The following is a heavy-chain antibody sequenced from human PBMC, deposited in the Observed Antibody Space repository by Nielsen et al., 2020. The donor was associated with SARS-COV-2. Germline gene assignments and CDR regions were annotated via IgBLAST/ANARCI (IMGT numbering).Heavy chain of an antibody. J-gene: IGHJ6*02. CDR2: ISGSGGST. Sequence: GESLKISCAASGFTFSSYAMSWVRQAPGKGLEWVSAISGSGGSTYYADSVKGRFTISRDNSKNTPYLQMNSLRAEDTAVYYCAKEGGMVYEGYGMDVWGQGTTVTVSS. CDR3: AKEGGMVYEGYGMDV. V-gene: IGHV3-23*01. CDR1: GFTFSSYA. D-gene: IGHD2-8*01.